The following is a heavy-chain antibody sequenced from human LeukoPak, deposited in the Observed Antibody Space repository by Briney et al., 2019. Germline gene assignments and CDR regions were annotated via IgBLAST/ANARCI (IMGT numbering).Heavy chain of an antibody. CDR2: ISSSSSYI. D-gene: IGHD5-24*01. J-gene: IGHJ4*02. V-gene: IGHV3-21*04. CDR1: GFTFSSYS. CDR3: ARDPHGYNSYFDY. Sequence: GGSLRLSCAASGFTFSSYSMNWVRQAPGKGLEWVSSISSSSSYIYYADSVKGRFTISRDNAKNSLYLQMNSLRAGDTAVYYCARDPHGYNSYFDYWGQGTLVTVSS.